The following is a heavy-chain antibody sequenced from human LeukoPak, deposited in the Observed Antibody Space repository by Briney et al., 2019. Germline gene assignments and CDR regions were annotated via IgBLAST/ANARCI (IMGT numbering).Heavy chain of an antibody. CDR2: ISYDGSNK. J-gene: IGHJ3*02. Sequence: GGSLRLSCAASGFTFSSYAMHWVRQAPGKGLEWVAVISYDGSNKYYADSVKGRFTISRDNSKNTLYLQMNSLRAEDTAVYYCAREYYDFWSAPSPLGAFDIWGQGTMVTVSS. CDR1: GFTFSSYA. V-gene: IGHV3-30-3*01. CDR3: AREYYDFWSAPSPLGAFDI. D-gene: IGHD3-3*01.